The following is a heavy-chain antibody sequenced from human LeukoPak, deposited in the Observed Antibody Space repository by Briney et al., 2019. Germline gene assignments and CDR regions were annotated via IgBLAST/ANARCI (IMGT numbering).Heavy chain of an antibody. Sequence: SETLSLTCTVSGYSISSGYYWGWIRQPPGKGLEWIGSIYHSGSTYYNPSLKSRVTISVDTSKNQFSLKLSSVTAADTAVYYCARDSGSYYAGFDYWGQGTLVTVSS. V-gene: IGHV4-38-2*02. CDR2: IYHSGST. CDR1: GYSISSGYY. J-gene: IGHJ4*02. CDR3: ARDSGSYYAGFDY. D-gene: IGHD1-26*01.